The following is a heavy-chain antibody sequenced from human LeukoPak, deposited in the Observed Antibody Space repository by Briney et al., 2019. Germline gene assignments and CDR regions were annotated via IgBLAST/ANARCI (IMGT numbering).Heavy chain of an antibody. J-gene: IGHJ4*02. D-gene: IGHD1-14*01. Sequence: SETLSLTCAVSGGSVSGNYWRWIRQPLGKGLEWVGYIFYVGSTIYNPSLKSRVTISVDTSTSQFSLQLSSVTAADTAAYYCAPIITGTVALDYWGQGTLVTVSS. CDR1: GGSVSGNY. CDR3: APIITGTVALDY. CDR2: IFYVGST. V-gene: IGHV4-59*08.